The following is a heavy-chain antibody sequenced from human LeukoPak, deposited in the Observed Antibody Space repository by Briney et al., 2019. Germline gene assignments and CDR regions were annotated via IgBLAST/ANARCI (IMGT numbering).Heavy chain of an antibody. CDR3: ARLVWLGESPGSWFDS. Sequence: SETLSLTWSVSGGSITSHFWSWIRQPPGKGLEWIGYIHYSGSTNYNPSLKSRVTISPDTSKNQLFLKVNSVTAADTAVYYCARLVWLGESPGSWFDSWGQGTLVTISS. CDR1: GGSITSHF. CDR2: IHYSGST. J-gene: IGHJ5*01. V-gene: IGHV4-59*11. D-gene: IGHD3-10*01.